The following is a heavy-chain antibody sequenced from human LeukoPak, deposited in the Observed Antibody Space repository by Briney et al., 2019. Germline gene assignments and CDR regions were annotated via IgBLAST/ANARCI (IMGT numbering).Heavy chain of an antibody. CDR3: ARVVTMVRQGENWFDP. Sequence: SETLSLTCTVSGGSISSYYLSWIRQPPGKGLEWIGYIYYSGSTNYNPSLKSRVTISVDTSKNQFSLKLSSVTAADTAVYYCARVVTMVRQGENWFDPWGQGTLVTVSS. CDR1: GGSISSYY. V-gene: IGHV4-59*01. CDR2: IYYSGST. D-gene: IGHD3-10*01. J-gene: IGHJ5*02.